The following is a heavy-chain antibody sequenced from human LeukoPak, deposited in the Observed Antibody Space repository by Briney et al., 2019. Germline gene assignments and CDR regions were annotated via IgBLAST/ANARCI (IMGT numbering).Heavy chain of an antibody. Sequence: GESLKISCQVSGYIFTNYWIGWVRQMPGKGLESMGIIYPADSDTTYSQSIEGQVTLSADKSIATVYLQWRSLKASDTATYYCARQSRDGSKTRGYYFDSWGQGTLVTVSS. D-gene: IGHD3-10*01. CDR1: GYIFTNYW. CDR2: IYPADSDT. J-gene: IGHJ4*02. V-gene: IGHV5-51*01. CDR3: ARQSRDGSKTRGYYFDS.